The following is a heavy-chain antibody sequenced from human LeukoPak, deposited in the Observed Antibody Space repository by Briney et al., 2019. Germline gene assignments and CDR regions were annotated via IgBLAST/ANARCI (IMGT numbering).Heavy chain of an antibody. J-gene: IGHJ4*02. CDR3: ARGGVGCFDY. CDR1: GFTFSSYW. D-gene: IGHD6-19*01. CDR2: INSDGSSA. Sequence: GGSLRLSCAASGFTFSSYWIHWVCQAPGKGLVWVSHINSDGSSATYADSVKGRLTISRDNAKNTVYLEMNSLRAEDTAVYYCARGGVGCFDYWGQGALVTVSS. V-gene: IGHV3-74*01.